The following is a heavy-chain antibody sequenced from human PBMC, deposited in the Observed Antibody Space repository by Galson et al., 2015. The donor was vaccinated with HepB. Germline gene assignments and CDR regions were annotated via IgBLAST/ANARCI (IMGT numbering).Heavy chain of an antibody. Sequence: SVKVSCKASGGTFSSYAISWVRQAPGQGLEWMGGIIPIFGTANYAQKFQGRVTITADESTSTAYMELSSLRSEDTAVYYCARGGQAAGYIYYYYMDVWGKGTTVTVSS. J-gene: IGHJ6*03. V-gene: IGHV1-69*13. CDR1: GGTFSSYA. CDR2: IIPIFGTA. CDR3: ARGGQAAGYIYYYYMDV. D-gene: IGHD6-13*01.